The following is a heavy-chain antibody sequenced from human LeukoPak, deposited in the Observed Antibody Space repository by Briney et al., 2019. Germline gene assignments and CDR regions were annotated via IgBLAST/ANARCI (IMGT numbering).Heavy chain of an antibody. V-gene: IGHV3-7*05. Sequence: GECLRLSCAASGFTLGSYWMTWLRQAPGKGPEWVANIKHDGSEKDYVDSVKGRFTISRDNARNSLFLQMSSLRAEDTAMYYCARIGRDYGDYFDYWGQGTLVTVS. CDR3: ARIGRDYGDYFDY. D-gene: IGHD4-17*01. CDR1: GFTLGSYW. CDR2: IKHDGSEK. J-gene: IGHJ4*02.